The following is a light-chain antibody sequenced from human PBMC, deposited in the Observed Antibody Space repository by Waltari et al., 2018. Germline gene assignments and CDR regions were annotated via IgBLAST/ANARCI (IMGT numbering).Light chain of an antibody. V-gene: IGLV1-47*01. CDR1: SSNPGTNS. CDR2: KND. J-gene: IGLJ3*02. Sequence: QSVLTQPPSASGTPGQRVLISCSGSSSNPGTNSVSWDQQIPGTAPKLLIYKNDQRPSGVPDRFSGSKSGTSASLAISGRRSEDEADYFCASWDGSLSGRVFGGGTKLTVL. CDR3: ASWDGSLSGRV.